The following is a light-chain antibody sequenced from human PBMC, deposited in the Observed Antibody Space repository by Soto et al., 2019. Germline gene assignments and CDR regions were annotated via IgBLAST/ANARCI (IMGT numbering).Light chain of an antibody. CDR1: SDDVGAYKY. J-gene: IGLJ1*01. CDR3: SSYSRNTLFV. CDR2: EAT. V-gene: IGLV2-14*01. Sequence: LTQPASVSGSPGQSITISCAGTSDDVGAYKYVSWYQQHPGKAPQLLIYEATNRPSGISGRFSASKSGNTASLTISGLQAEDEADYYCSSYSRNTLFVFGSGTKVTVL.